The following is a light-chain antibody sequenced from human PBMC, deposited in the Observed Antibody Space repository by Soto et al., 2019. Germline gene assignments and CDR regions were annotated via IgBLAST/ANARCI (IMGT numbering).Light chain of an antibody. CDR1: QSVSNN. V-gene: IGKV3-15*01. J-gene: IGKJ4*01. CDR2: VAS. CDR3: QQYNVWPLT. Sequence: EIVMTQSPATLSVSPGERATLSCRASQSVSNNLAWYQQKPGPTPKLLIYVASTRATGIPARFSGSGSGTEFTLAISGLQSEDFAVYYCQQYNVWPLTFGGGTKVEFK.